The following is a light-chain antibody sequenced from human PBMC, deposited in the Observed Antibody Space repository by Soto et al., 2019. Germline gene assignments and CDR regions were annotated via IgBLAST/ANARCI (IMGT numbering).Light chain of an antibody. CDR3: QQYKSYSEA. CDR2: DAS. J-gene: IGKJ1*01. Sequence: AIQLTQSPSSLSASVGERVTLTCRASQAISSYLAWYQQKPGKAPKLLISDASSLETGVPSRFSGSGSGAEFTLTINSLQPDDFATYYCQQYKSYSEAFGQGTKVDI. CDR1: QAISSY. V-gene: IGKV1-13*02.